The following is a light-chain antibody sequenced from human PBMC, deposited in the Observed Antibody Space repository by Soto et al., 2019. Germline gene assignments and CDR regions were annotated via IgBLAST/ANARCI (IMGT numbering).Light chain of an antibody. V-gene: IGLV2-23*01. CDR1: SSDVGSYNL. CDR3: CSYAGSPYV. Sequence: QSALTQPASVSGSPGQSITISCTGTSSDVGSYNLVSWYQQYPGKAPKLMIYEGNQRPSGVSNRFSGSQSGNTSSLTISGLQAEDEADYYCCSYAGSPYVFGTGTKLTVL. J-gene: IGLJ1*01. CDR2: EGN.